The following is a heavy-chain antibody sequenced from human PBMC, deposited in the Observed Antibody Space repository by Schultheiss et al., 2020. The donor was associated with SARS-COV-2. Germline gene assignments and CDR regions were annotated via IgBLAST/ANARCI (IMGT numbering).Heavy chain of an antibody. D-gene: IGHD3-22*01. V-gene: IGHV4-59*01. CDR3: ARDYDRSGYPSYYGMDV. CDR1: GTSISSYY. J-gene: IGHJ6*02. CDR2: IDYSGST. Sequence: SETLSLTCTVSGTSISSYYWSWIRQPPGKGLEWIGYIDYSGSTNYNPSLKSRVTISVDTSKNQFSLKLSSVTAADTAVYYCARDYDRSGYPSYYGMDVWGRGTTVTVSS.